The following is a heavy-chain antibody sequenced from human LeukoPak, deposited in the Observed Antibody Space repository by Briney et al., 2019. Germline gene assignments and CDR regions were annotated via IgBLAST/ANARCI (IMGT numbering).Heavy chain of an antibody. Sequence: SQTLSLTCIVSGGSISIGGYYWSWIRQHPGKGLEWIGYIYYSGSTYYNPSLKSRVTISVDTSKNQFSLKLSSVTAADTAVYYCARDVVGYYDSSGYYRYDQFFDYWGQGTLVTVSS. V-gene: IGHV4-31*03. CDR2: IYYSGST. J-gene: IGHJ4*02. CDR1: GGSISIGGYY. CDR3: ARDVVGYYDSSGYYRYDQFFDY. D-gene: IGHD3-22*01.